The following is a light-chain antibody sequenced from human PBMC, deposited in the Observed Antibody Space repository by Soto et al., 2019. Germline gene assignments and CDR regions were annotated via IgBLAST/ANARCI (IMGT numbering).Light chain of an antibody. Sequence: QSALTQPASVSGSPGQSITISCTGTSSDVGGYNYVSWYQQHPGKAPKLMIYEVSNRPSGVSNRFSGSKSGNTASLTISGLQADDEADYYCSSYTSSSTYVVFGGGTKLTV. CDR2: EVS. V-gene: IGLV2-14*01. J-gene: IGLJ2*01. CDR3: SSYTSSSTYVV. CDR1: SSDVGGYNY.